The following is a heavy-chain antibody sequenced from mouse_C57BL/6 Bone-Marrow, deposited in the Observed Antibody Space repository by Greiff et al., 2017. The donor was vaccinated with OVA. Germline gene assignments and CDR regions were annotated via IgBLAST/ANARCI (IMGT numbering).Heavy chain of an antibody. D-gene: IGHD4-1*01. CDR2: ISSGGSYT. Sequence: DVMLVESGGDLVKPGGSLKLSCAASGFTFSSYGMSWVRQTPDKRLEWVATISSGGSYTYYPDSVKGRFTISRDNAKNTLYLQMSSLKSEDTAMYYCASLTGFDYWGQGTTLTVSS. J-gene: IGHJ2*01. CDR1: GFTFSSYG. V-gene: IGHV5-6*02. CDR3: ASLTGFDY.